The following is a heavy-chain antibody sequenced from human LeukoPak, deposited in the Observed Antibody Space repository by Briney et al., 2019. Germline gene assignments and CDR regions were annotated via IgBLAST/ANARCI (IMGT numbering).Heavy chain of an antibody. CDR3: VRGVGVSRFNYLDP. J-gene: IGHJ5*02. CDR1: GFTFSSFG. D-gene: IGHD1-7*01. V-gene: IGHV3-33*01. CDR2: IWYDASNK. Sequence: GGSLRLSCAASGFTFSSFGMHWVRQARGKGLEWVAVIWYDASNKYYVDSVKGRFTISRDNSKNTLYLQMNSLRDDDTAVYYCVRGVGVSRFNYLDPWGQGTLVLVSS.